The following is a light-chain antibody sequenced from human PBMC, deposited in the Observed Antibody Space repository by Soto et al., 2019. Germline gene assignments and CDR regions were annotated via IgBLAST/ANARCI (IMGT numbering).Light chain of an antibody. CDR3: QTYKSVPLT. J-gene: IGKJ4*01. CDR1: QDISKF. CDR2: AAS. Sequence: DIQMTQSPSSLSASVDDRVTVTCRASQDISKFLAWYQQKPGKVPNVLIYAASTLQFGVPSRFSGSGSGTEFTLTIDSLQPEDVATYYCQTYKSVPLTFGGGTRVEVK. V-gene: IGKV1-27*01.